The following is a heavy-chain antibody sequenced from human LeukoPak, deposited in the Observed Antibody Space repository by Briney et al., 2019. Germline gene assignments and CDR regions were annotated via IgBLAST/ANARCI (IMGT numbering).Heavy chain of an antibody. CDR3: AREIDYYDSSGYGY. D-gene: IGHD3-22*01. V-gene: IGHV4-4*07. Sequence: SETLSLTCTVSGGSISSYYWSWIRQPAGKGLGWIGRIYTSGSTNYNPSLKSRVTMSVDTSKNQFSLKLSSVTAADTAVYYCAREIDYYDSSGYGYWGQGTLVTVSS. J-gene: IGHJ4*02. CDR2: IYTSGST. CDR1: GGSISSYY.